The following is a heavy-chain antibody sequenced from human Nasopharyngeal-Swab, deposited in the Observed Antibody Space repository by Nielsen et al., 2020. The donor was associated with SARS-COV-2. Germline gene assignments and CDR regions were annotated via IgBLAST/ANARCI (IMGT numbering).Heavy chain of an antibody. CDR1: GFTFDDYA. CDR3: ATELLDPYYDFWSGYYGTFDY. D-gene: IGHD3-3*01. J-gene: IGHJ4*02. V-gene: IGHV3-43*02. Sequence: GESLKISCAASGFTFDDYAMHWVHQAPGKGLEWVSLISGDGGSTYYADSVKGRFTISRDNSKNSLYLQMNSLRTEDTALYYCATELLDPYYDFWSGYYGTFDYWGQGTLVTVSS. CDR2: ISGDGGST.